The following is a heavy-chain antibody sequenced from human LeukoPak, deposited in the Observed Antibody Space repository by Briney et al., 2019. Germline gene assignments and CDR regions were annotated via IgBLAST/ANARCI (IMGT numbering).Heavy chain of an antibody. Sequence: GASVKVSCKASGYTFTGYYMHWVRQAPGQGLEWMGWINPNSRGTKYAEKFQGRVTMTRDTSISTAYMELSRLRSDDTAVYYCARDKGGYSYGFDYWGQRTLVTVSS. V-gene: IGHV1-2*02. J-gene: IGHJ4*02. CDR2: INPNSRGT. D-gene: IGHD5-18*01. CDR3: ARDKGGYSYGFDY. CDR1: GYTFTGYY.